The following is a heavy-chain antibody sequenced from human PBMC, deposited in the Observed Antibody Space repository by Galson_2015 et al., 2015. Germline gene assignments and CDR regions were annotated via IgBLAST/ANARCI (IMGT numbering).Heavy chain of an antibody. CDR2: IKQDGSEK. V-gene: IGHV3-7*03. D-gene: IGHD3-10*01. Sequence: SLRLSCAASGLTFSRYYMSWVRQAPGKGLECVANIKQDGSEKYYVDSVKGRFTISRDNAKNSLYLQMNGLRADDTAVYYCAALRGADYWGQGTLVTVSS. CDR3: AALRGADY. J-gene: IGHJ4*02. CDR1: GLTFSRYY.